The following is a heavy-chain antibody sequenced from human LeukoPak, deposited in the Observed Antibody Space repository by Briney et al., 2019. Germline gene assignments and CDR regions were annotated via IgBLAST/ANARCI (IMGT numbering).Heavy chain of an antibody. Sequence: PGGSLRLSCAASGFSVSNNYLSWVRQPPGKGLEWVSVIHGGGRTKYADSVRDRFTISRDTAKNTVYLQMNSLRVDDTAAYYCARPGSASGYWVHWGQGTLVTVSS. V-gene: IGHV3-66*01. CDR1: GFSVSNNY. J-gene: IGHJ4*02. CDR3: ARPGSASGYWVH. CDR2: IHGGGRT. D-gene: IGHD3-3*01.